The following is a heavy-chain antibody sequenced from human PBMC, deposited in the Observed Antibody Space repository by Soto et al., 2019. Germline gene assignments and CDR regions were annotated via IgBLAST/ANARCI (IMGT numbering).Heavy chain of an antibody. V-gene: IGHV2-5*02. Sequence: QITLKESGPTLVKPTQTLTLTCTFSGFSLSTSGVGVGWIRQPPGKALEWLALIYWDDDKRYSPSLKSRLTIXXDXSKXQVVLTMTNMDPVDTATYYCALTDYYDSSGYYSGGWGQGTLVTVSS. CDR3: ALTDYYDSSGYYSGG. D-gene: IGHD3-22*01. CDR1: GFSLSTSGVG. J-gene: IGHJ4*02. CDR2: IYWDDDK.